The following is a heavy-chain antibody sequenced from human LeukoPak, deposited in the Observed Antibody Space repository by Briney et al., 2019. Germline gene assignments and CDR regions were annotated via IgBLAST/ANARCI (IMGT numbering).Heavy chain of an antibody. CDR2: IIPIFGTA. J-gene: IGHJ4*02. D-gene: IGHD6-13*01. CDR3: ARDRRAIATAGEYYFDY. CDR1: GGTFSSYA. V-gene: IGHV1-69*05. Sequence: ASVKVSCKASGGTFSSYAISWVRQAPGQGLEWMGGIIPIFGTANYAQKLQGRVTMTTDTSTSTAYMELRSLRSDDTAVYYCARDRRAIATAGEYYFDYWGQGILVTVSS.